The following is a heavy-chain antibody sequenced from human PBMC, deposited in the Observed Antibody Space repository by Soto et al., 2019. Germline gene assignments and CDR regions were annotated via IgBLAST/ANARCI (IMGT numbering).Heavy chain of an antibody. Sequence: PGGSLRLSCAASGFTFSSYWMSWVRQAPGKGLEWVANIKQDGSEKYYVDSVKGRFTISRDNAKNSLYLQMNSLRAEDTAVYYCXRDIHIWFGDQTGYFDYWGQGTLVTVSS. CDR1: GFTFSSYW. V-gene: IGHV3-7*01. CDR2: IKQDGSEK. J-gene: IGHJ4*02. CDR3: XRDIHIWFGDQTGYFDY. D-gene: IGHD3-10*01.